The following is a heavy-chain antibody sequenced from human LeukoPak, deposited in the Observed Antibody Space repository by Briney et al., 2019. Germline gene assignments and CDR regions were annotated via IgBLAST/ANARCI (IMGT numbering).Heavy chain of an antibody. CDR1: GFTFDDYG. CDR2: IRGTGGDT. J-gene: IGHJ4*02. V-gene: IGHV3-23*01. CDR3: ARGMVTKFDC. D-gene: IGHD5-18*01. Sequence: GGSLRLSCAASGFTFDDYGMSWVRQAPGKGLEWVSAIRGTGGDTFYADSVKGRFTISRDNSRNTLYLQMDSLRADDTALYFCARGMVTKFDCWGQGTLVTVSS.